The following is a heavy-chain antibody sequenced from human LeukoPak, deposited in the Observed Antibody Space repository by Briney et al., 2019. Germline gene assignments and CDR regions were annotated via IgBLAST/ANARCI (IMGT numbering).Heavy chain of an antibody. Sequence: HPGGSLRLSCAASGFTFSNYGMHWVRQAPGQGLEWMGWINPNSGYTNNAQKFQGRVTMTSDTSISTAYMELSSLRSDDTAVYYCARDAMLSGYDVVDYWGQGTLVTVSS. J-gene: IGHJ4*02. V-gene: IGHV1-2*02. CDR1: GFTFSNYG. D-gene: IGHD5-12*01. CDR3: ARDAMLSGYDVVDY. CDR2: INPNSGYT.